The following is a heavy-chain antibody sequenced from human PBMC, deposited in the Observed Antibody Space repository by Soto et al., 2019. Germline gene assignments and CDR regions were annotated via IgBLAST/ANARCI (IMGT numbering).Heavy chain of an antibody. J-gene: IGHJ5*02. V-gene: IGHV1-69*13. CDR3: ARVIESFCSGGSCLKNWFDP. Sequence: VASVKVSCKASGGTFSSYAISWVRQAPGQGLEWMGGIIPIFGTANYAQKFQGRVTITADESTSTAYMELSSLRSEDTAVYYCARVIESFCSGGSCLKNWFDPWGQGTLVTVPS. CDR1: GGTFSSYA. D-gene: IGHD2-15*01. CDR2: IIPIFGTA.